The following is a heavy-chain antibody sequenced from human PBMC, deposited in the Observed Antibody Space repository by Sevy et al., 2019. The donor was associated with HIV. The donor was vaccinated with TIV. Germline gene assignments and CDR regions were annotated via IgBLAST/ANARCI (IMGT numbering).Heavy chain of an antibody. D-gene: IGHD3-22*01. CDR3: ARDFPHYYDSSGYYYGMDV. CDR1: GYTFTSYG. Sequence: ASVKVSCKASGYTFTSYGISWVRQAPGQGLEWMGWISAYNGNTNYAQKLQGRVTMTTDTSTSTAYMELRSLRSDDTAVYYCARDFPHYYDSSGYYYGMDVWGQGTTVTVSS. V-gene: IGHV1-18*01. J-gene: IGHJ6*02. CDR2: ISAYNGNT.